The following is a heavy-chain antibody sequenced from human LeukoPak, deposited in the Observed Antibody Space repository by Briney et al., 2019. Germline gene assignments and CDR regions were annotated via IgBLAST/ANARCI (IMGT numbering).Heavy chain of an antibody. J-gene: IGHJ4*02. CDR1: GDSVSSNSAA. CDR3: ARDTYYYGSGSYPFPLDY. Sequence: SQTLSLTCAISGDSVSSNSAAWNWIRQSPSRGLEWLGRTYYRSKWYNDYAVSVKSRITINPDTSKNQFSLQLNSVTPEDTAVYYCARDTYYYGSGSYPFPLDYWGQGTLVTVSS. V-gene: IGHV6-1*01. CDR2: TYYRSKWYN. D-gene: IGHD3-10*01.